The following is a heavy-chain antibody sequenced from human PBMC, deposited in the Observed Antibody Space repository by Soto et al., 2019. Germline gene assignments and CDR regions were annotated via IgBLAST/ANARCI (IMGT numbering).Heavy chain of an antibody. V-gene: IGHV1-2*04. CDR3: ARGGTVVTDAFDI. D-gene: IGHD2-15*01. CDR2: INPNSGGT. CDR1: GYTFTGYY. Sequence: QVQLVQSGAEVKKPGASVKVSCKASGYTFTGYYMHWVRQAPGQGLEWMGWINPNSGGTNYAQKVQGWVTMTRDTSISTAYMELSRLRSDDTAVYYCARGGTVVTDAFDIWGQGTMVTVSS. J-gene: IGHJ3*02.